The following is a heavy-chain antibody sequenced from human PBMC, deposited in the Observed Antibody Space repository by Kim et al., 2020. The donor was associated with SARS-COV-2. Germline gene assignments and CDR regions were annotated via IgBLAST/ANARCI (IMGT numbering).Heavy chain of an antibody. CDR1: GFTFSNAW. V-gene: IGHV3-15*01. D-gene: IGHD6-13*01. CDR2: IKSKTDGGTT. J-gene: IGHJ6*02. CDR3: TTDKAAAAGRGYYYGMDV. Sequence: GGSLRLSCAASGFTFSNAWMSWVRQAPGKGLEWVGRIKSKTDGGTTDYAAPVKGRFTISRDDSKNTLYLQMNSLKTEDTAVYYCTTDKAAAAGRGYYYGMDVWGQGTTVTVSS.